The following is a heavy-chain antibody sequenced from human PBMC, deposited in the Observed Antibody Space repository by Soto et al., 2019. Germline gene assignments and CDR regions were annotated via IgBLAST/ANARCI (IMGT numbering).Heavy chain of an antibody. CDR1: GFTFSSYA. Sequence: EVQLLESGGGLVQPGGSLRLSCAASGFTFSSYAMSWVRQAPGKGLEWVSAISGSGGSTYYAASGKGGFTISRDNSNNALYLQMNSLRAEDTAVYYCAKVEGYSYGYSRAESYYYYGMDVWGQGTTVTVSS. D-gene: IGHD5-18*01. J-gene: IGHJ6*02. V-gene: IGHV3-23*01. CDR2: ISGSGGST. CDR3: AKVEGYSYGYSRAESYYYYGMDV.